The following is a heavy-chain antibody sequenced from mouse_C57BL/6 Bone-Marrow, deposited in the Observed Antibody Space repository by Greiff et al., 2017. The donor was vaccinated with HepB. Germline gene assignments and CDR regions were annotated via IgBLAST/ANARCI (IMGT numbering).Heavy chain of an antibody. CDR2: ISDGGSYT. Sequence: EVKVEESGGGLVKPGGSLKLSCAASGFTFSSYAMSWVRQTPEKRLEWVATISDGGSYTYYPDNVKGRFTISRDNAKNNLYLQMSHLKSEDTAMYYCARDSYYYDYAFDYWGQGTTLTVSS. J-gene: IGHJ2*01. CDR1: GFTFSSYA. D-gene: IGHD2-4*01. V-gene: IGHV5-4*01. CDR3: ARDSYYYDYAFDY.